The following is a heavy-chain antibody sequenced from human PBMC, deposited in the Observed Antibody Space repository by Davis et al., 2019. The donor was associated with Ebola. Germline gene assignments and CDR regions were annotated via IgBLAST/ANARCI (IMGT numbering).Heavy chain of an antibody. CDR1: GFTFSSYS. J-gene: IGHJ6*04. D-gene: IGHD3-22*01. CDR2: ISSSSSTI. V-gene: IGHV3-48*01. Sequence: GGSLRLSCAASGFTFSSYSMNWVRQAPGKGLEWVSYISSSSSTIYYADSVKGRFTISRDNSKNTLYLQMNSLRAEDTAVYYCAKGGGQYYYDSSGYHGMDVWGKGTTVTVSS. CDR3: AKGGGQYYYDSSGYHGMDV.